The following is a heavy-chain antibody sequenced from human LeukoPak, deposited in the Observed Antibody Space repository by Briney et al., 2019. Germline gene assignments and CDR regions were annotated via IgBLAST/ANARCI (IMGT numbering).Heavy chain of an antibody. CDR1: GGSFSGYY. J-gene: IGHJ4*02. V-gene: IGHV4-34*01. CDR2: INHSGST. CDR3: ARADYYDSSGYYYYFDY. Sequence: SETLSLTCAVYGGSFSGYYWSWIRQPPGKGLEWIGEINHSGSTNYNPSLKSRVTISVDTSKNQFSLKLSSVTAADTAVYYCARADYYDSSGYYYYFDYWGQGTLVTVSP. D-gene: IGHD3-22*01.